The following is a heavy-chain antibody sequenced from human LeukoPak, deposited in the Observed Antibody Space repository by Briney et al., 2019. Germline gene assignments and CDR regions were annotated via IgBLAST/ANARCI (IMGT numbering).Heavy chain of an antibody. Sequence: PGGSLRLSCAASGLTLSSYNMHWVRQAPGKGLEWVAVISSDESFSYYADSVRGRFTISRDNAKNSLYLQMNSLRAEDTALYYCAKGAHYYGSGSYSNWFDPWGQGTLVTVSS. V-gene: IGHV3-30*18. CDR1: GLTLSSYN. D-gene: IGHD3-10*01. J-gene: IGHJ5*02. CDR3: AKGAHYYGSGSYSNWFDP. CDR2: ISSDESFS.